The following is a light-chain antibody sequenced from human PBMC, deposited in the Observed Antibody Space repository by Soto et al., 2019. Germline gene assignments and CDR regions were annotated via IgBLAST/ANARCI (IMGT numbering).Light chain of an antibody. V-gene: IGKV1-27*01. CDR1: QDINIY. CDR3: QKYDNAPLT. Sequence: DIQMTQSPSSLSASVGDRVTITCRAGQDINIYLAWYQQKPGKVPKLLISAASTLQSGVPSRFSGSGYGTDFTLTISSLQPEDVATYYWQKYDNAPLTFGGGTKVEIK. CDR2: AAS. J-gene: IGKJ4*01.